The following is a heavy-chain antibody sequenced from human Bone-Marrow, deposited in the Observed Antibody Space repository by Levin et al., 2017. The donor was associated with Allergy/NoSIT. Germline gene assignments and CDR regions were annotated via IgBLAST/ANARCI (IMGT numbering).Heavy chain of an antibody. V-gene: IGHV1-18*01. CDR1: GYTFTSYG. J-gene: IGHJ6*03. Sequence: ASVKVSCKASGYTFTSYGISWVRQAPGQGLEWMGWISAYNGNTNYAQKLQGRVTMTTDTSTSTAYMELRSLRSDDTAVYYCARVWSSGWYYIGGDYYYYMDVWGKGTTVTVSS. CDR3: ARVWSSGWYYIGGDYYYYMDV. CDR2: ISAYNGNT. D-gene: IGHD6-19*01.